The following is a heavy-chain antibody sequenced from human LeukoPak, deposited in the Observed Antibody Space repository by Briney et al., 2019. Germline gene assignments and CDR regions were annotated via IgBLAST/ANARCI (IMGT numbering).Heavy chain of an antibody. CDR1: GYSISSGYY. Sequence: SETLSLTCAVSGYSISSGYYWGWIRQPPGKGLEWIGSIYHSGSTYYNPSLKSRVTISVDTSKNQFSLKLSSVTAADTAVYYCARVGTDGYNSWGQGTLVTVSS. V-gene: IGHV4-38-2*01. CDR3: ARVGTDGYNS. CDR2: IYHSGST. D-gene: IGHD5-24*01. J-gene: IGHJ4*02.